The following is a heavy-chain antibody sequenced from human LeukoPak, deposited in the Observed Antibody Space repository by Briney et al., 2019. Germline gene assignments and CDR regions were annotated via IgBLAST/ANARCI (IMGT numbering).Heavy chain of an antibody. CDR2: ISGSGGST. CDR3: AKRRTRYCSSTNCPYYFDY. J-gene: IGHJ4*02. CDR1: GFTFSSYA. D-gene: IGHD2-2*01. V-gene: IGHV3-23*01. Sequence: GGSLRLSCAATGFTFSSYAMSWVRQAPGKGLEWVSAISGSGGSTYYADSVKGRFTISRDNSKNTLYLQMNSLRAEDTAVYYCAKRRTRYCSSTNCPYYFDYWGQGTLVTVSS.